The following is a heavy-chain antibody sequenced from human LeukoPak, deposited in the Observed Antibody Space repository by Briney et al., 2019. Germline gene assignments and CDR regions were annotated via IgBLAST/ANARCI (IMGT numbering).Heavy chain of an antibody. V-gene: IGHV1-69*05. CDR1: GGTFSSYA. Sequence: ASVKVSCKASGGTFSSYAISWVRQAPGQGLEWMGGIIPMFGTANYAQKLQGRVTMTTDTSTSTAYMELRSLRSDDTAVYYCARCPSGVVVPAAVDYWGQGTLVTVSS. D-gene: IGHD2-2*01. CDR2: IIPMFGTA. CDR3: ARCPSGVVVPAAVDY. J-gene: IGHJ4*02.